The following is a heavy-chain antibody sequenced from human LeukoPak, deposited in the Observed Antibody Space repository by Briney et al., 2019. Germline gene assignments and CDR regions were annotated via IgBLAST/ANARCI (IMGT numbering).Heavy chain of an antibody. J-gene: IGHJ4*02. D-gene: IGHD5-18*01. CDR1: GYTFTSYG. Sequence: GASVKVSCKASGYTFTSYGISWVRQAPGQGLEWMGGIIPIFGTANYAQKFQGRVTITADESTSTAYMELSSLRSEDTAVYYCARDSGGYSYGYKDYWGQGTLVTVSS. V-gene: IGHV1-69*13. CDR2: IIPIFGTA. CDR3: ARDSGGYSYGYKDY.